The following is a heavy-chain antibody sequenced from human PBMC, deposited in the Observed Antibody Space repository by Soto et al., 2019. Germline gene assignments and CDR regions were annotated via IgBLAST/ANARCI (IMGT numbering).Heavy chain of an antibody. J-gene: IGHJ4*02. V-gene: IGHV1-46*01. CDR2: INPTCGST. CDR1: GYTFTNYY. CDR3: ARHLEAGDL. D-gene: IGHD2-21*01. Sequence: QVHLVQSGAEVKKPGASVKVSCKASGYTFTNYYIHWVRQAPGHGPEWMAIINPTCGSTNYAKKFQGRVSLTMDTSTSTVYMELRSVTSEDTAMYYCARHLEAGDLWGQGTLVTVSS.